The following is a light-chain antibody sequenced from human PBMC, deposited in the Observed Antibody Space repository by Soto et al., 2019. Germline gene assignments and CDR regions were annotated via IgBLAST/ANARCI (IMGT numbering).Light chain of an antibody. V-gene: IGKV1-5*01. J-gene: IGKJ1*01. CDR2: DAS. Sequence: SQMTHSPSTLSASVGDRVTITCRASQSISSWLAWYQQKPGKAPKLLIYDASSLESGVPSRFSGSGSGTDFTLTISCLQSEDFATYYCQQYYSYPTFGQGTKVDIK. CDR3: QQYYSYPT. CDR1: QSISSW.